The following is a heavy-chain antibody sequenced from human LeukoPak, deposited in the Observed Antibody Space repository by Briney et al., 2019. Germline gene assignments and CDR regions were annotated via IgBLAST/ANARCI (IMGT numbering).Heavy chain of an antibody. V-gene: IGHV4-59*01. CDR3: ARGGSYYDFWSGYYDYYYYMEV. CDR1: GGSISSYY. D-gene: IGHD3-3*01. Sequence: PETLSLTCSVSGGSISSYYWSWIRQPPGKGLEWIGYIYDSGSTSYNPSLQSRVTISIDTSKNQFSLRLTSVTAADTAVYYCARGGSYYDFWSGYYDYYYYMEVSGKGTTV. J-gene: IGHJ6*03. CDR2: IYDSGST.